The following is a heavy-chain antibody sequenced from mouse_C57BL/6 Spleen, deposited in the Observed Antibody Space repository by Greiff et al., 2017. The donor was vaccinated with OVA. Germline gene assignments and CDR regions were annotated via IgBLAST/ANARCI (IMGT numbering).Heavy chain of an antibody. CDR2: INPYNGGT. Sequence: EVQLKESGPVLVKPGASVKMSCKASGYTFTDYYMNWVKQSHGKSLEWIGVINPYNGGTSYNQKFKGKATLTVDQYSSTAYMALNSLTSEDSAVYYCARDKTPYAMDYWGQGTSVTVSS. J-gene: IGHJ4*01. CDR1: GYTFTDYY. V-gene: IGHV1-19*01. CDR3: ARDKTPYAMDY.